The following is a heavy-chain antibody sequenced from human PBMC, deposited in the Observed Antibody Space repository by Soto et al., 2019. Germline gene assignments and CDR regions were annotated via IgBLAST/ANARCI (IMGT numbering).Heavy chain of an antibody. CDR2: MTPNGVNT. V-gene: IGHV1-8*01. CDR3: ARNYQGLSY. CDR1: GYTFTSHD. J-gene: IGHJ4*02. Sequence: ASVKVSCKASGYTFTSHDIVWVRQATGQGLEWVGWMTPNGVNTASAQKFQGRITMTRDTSISTAYMELSSLKSEDTAVYFCARNYQGLSYWGQGTLVTVSS. D-gene: IGHD1-7*01.